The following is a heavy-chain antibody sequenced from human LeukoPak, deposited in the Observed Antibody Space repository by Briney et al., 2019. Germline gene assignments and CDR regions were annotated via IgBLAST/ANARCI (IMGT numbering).Heavy chain of an antibody. CDR2: IRYDGSNK. V-gene: IGHV3-30*02. CDR3: ARVYYGSGSLHYYYYYMDV. Sequence: GGSLRLSCAASGFTFSSYGMHWVRQAPGKGLEWVAFIRYDGSNKYYADSVKGRFTISRDNSKNTLYLQMNSLRAEDTAVYYCARVYYGSGSLHYYYYYMDVWGKGTTVTISS. J-gene: IGHJ6*03. CDR1: GFTFSSYG. D-gene: IGHD3-10*01.